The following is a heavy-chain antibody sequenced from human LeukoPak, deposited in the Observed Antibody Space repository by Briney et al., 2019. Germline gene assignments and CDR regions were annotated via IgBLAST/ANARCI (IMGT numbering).Heavy chain of an antibody. V-gene: IGHV4-30-2*01. CDR2: IYHSGTT. J-gene: IGHJ4*02. CDR1: GGSISSRNYY. Sequence: SETLSLTCTVSGGSISSRNYYWSWIRQPPGKGLEWIGYIYHSGTTYYNPSLKSRVTISVDRSKNQFSLKLSSVTAADTAVYYCARGSLRFLEGANYYFDYWGQGTLVTVSS. CDR3: ARGSLRFLEGANYYFDY. D-gene: IGHD3-3*01.